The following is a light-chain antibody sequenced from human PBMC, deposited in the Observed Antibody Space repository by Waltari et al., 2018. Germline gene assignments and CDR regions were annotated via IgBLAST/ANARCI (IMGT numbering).Light chain of an antibody. Sequence: SYVLTQPPSVSVAPGETARITCGGNNLESTSVHWYRQRPGQAPVVVISYDNDRAAGIPERFSGSNSGNTATLTISRVEAGDEADYYCQVWDANTDPGVFGTGTEVTVL. CDR3: QVWDANTDPGV. V-gene: IGLV3-21*01. CDR2: YDN. CDR1: NLESTS. J-gene: IGLJ1*01.